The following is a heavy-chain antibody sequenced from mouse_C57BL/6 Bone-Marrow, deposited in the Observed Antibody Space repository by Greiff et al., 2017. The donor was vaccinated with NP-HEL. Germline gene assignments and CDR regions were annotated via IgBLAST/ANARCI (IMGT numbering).Heavy chain of an antibody. CDR2: IDPETGGT. V-gene: IGHV1-15*01. J-gene: IGHJ2*01. CDR3: TRDGYDGDY. D-gene: IGHD2-2*01. CDR1: GYTFTDYE. Sequence: QVQLQQSGAELVRPGASVTLSCKASGYTFTDYEMHLVKQTPVHGLEWIGAIDPETGGTAYNQKFKGKAILTADKSSSTAYMELRSLTSEDSAVYYCTRDGYDGDYWGQGTTLTVSS.